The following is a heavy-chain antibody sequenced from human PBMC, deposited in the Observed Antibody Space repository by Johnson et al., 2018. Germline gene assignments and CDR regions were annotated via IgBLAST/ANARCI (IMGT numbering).Heavy chain of an antibody. Sequence: QVQLVESGSEVKKPGASVKVSCKASGYTFTSYYMHWVRQATGQGLEWMGWMNPNSGNTGYAQKFQGRVTMTRNTSISTAYMELSSLRSEDTAVYYCARGRRVVSGMDVWGQGTTVTVSS. CDR3: ARGRRVVSGMDV. CDR2: MNPNSGNT. V-gene: IGHV1-8*02. J-gene: IGHJ6*02. D-gene: IGHD4-23*01. CDR1: GYTFTSYY.